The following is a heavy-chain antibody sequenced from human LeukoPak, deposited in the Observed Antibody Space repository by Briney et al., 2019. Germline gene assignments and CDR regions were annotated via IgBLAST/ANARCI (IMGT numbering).Heavy chain of an antibody. Sequence: ASVKVSCKASGYTFTSYGISWVRQAPGQGLEWMGWISTYNGNTNYAQKLQGRVTLTTDTSTNTAYMELTSLRSDDTAVYYCARPFMEQLVPFDPWGQGTLVTVSS. J-gene: IGHJ5*02. V-gene: IGHV1-18*01. CDR2: ISTYNGNT. CDR1: GYTFTSYG. CDR3: ARPFMEQLVPFDP. D-gene: IGHD6-13*01.